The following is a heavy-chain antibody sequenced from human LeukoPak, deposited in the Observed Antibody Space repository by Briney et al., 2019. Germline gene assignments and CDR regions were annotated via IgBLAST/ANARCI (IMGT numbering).Heavy chain of an antibody. CDR2: ISGGGGST. D-gene: IGHD2-2*01. J-gene: IGHJ4*02. V-gene: IGHV3-23*01. Sequence: GGSLRLSCAASGFTFSSYAMSWVRQAPGKGLEWVSAISGGGGSTYYAGSVKGRFTISRDNSKNTLYLQMNSLRAEDTAVYYCAKDRVVVVPAAMSGLLDYWGQGTLVTVSS. CDR1: GFTFSSYA. CDR3: AKDRVVVVPAAMSGLLDY.